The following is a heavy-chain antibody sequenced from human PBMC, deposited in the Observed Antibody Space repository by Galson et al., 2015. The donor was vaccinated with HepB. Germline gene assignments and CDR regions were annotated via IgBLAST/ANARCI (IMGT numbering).Heavy chain of an antibody. D-gene: IGHD6-19*01. CDR1: GFTFSSYS. CDR2: ISSSSSTI. V-gene: IGHV3-48*01. J-gene: IGHJ6*03. Sequence: SLRLSCAASGFTFSSYSMNWVRQAPGKGLKWVSYISSSSSTIYYADSVKGRFTISRDNAKNSLYLQMNSLRAEDTAVYYCARDSLQPDGAVAAFPDYMDVWGKGTTVTVSS. CDR3: ARDSLQPDGAVAAFPDYMDV.